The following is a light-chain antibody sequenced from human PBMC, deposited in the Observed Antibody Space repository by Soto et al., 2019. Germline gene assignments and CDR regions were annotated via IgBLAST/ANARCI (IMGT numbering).Light chain of an antibody. Sequence: QAVVTQPASVSGSPGQSITISCSGTSSDFGGYNYVSWYQQHPGKAPKLLIYDVTNRPSGVSNRFSGSKFGNTASLTISGLQAEDEGDYYCSSYTTTTTVVAFGGGTKLTVL. CDR1: SSDFGGYNY. CDR3: SSYTTTTTVVA. V-gene: IGLV2-14*03. J-gene: IGLJ2*01. CDR2: DVT.